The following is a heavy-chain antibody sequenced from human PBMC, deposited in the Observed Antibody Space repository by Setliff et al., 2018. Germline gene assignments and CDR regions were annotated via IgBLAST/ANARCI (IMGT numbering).Heavy chain of an antibody. Sequence: SGPKLVNHTQTLTLTCTFSGFSLSTTETHVSWIRQPPGKAPEWLARLDWDDDKFYNTSLRSRLTLSKDTSKNQVILTMTNMDPADTATYYCARLPPLVQNNGASNHTFDVWGPGAVVTVSS. CDR2: LDWDDDK. CDR1: GFSLSTTETH. CDR3: ARLPPLVQNNGASNHTFDV. J-gene: IGHJ3*01. V-gene: IGHV2-70*04. D-gene: IGHD6-6*01.